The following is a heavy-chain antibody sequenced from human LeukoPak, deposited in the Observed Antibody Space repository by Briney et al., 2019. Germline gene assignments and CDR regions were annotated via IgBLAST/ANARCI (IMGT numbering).Heavy chain of an antibody. CDR3: ARVDERNPDILRMDV. CDR2: IIPILGIA. J-gene: IGHJ6*02. Sequence: SVKVSCKASGGTFSSYAISWVRQAPGQGLEWMGRIIPILGIANYAQKFQGRVTITADKSTSTAYMELSSLRSEDTAVYYCARVDERNPDILRMDVWGQGTTVTVSS. V-gene: IGHV1-69*04. CDR1: GGTFSSYA. D-gene: IGHD3-9*01.